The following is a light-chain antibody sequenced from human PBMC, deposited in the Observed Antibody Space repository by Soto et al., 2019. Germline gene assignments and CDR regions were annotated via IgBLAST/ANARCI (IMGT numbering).Light chain of an antibody. CDR3: QEYKSDSIT. Sequence: MTHTQSSRSASVGGGVSSIWLASQSIRRWLAWYQQKPGKAPKLLIYEASSLNSGVPSRFSGSGSGTEFTLTISSLQPDDSATYYCQEYKSDSITFAQRARLEI. CDR2: EAS. J-gene: IGKJ5*01. CDR1: QSIRRW. V-gene: IGKV1-5*03.